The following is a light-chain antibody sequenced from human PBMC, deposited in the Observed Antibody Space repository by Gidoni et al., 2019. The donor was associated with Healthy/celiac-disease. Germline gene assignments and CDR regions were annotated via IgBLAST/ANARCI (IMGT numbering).Light chain of an antibody. CDR3: QQSYSTLTWT. CDR1: QSISSY. V-gene: IGKV1-39*01. Sequence: DIQMTQSPSSLSASVGDRVTITCRASQSISSYLNWYQQKPGKAPKLLIYAASSLQIGVPSSFSGSGSGTDFTLTISSLQPEDFATYYCQQSYSTLTWTFGQGTKVEIK. CDR2: AAS. J-gene: IGKJ1*01.